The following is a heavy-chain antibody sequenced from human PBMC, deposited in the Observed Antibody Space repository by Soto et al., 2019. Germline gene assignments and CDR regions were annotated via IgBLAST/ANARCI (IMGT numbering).Heavy chain of an antibody. CDR1: GYSISSGNY. CDR2: LYHIGST. D-gene: IGHD2-2*01. CDR3: RSSTSCYDESCVDV. V-gene: IGHV4-38-2*01. Sequence: ETLSLTCAVSGYSISSGNYWAWIRQPPGRGLEWIGSLYHIGSTHYNTSLKSRVTISVDTSKNHFSLELSSVTAADTAIYYCRSSTSCYDESCVDVWGQGTMVAVSS. J-gene: IGHJ6*02.